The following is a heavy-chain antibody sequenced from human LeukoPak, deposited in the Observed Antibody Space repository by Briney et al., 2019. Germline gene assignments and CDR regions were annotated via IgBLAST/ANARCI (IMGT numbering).Heavy chain of an antibody. CDR3: ARLGGGLYQLLSCGYYFFDY. J-gene: IGHJ4*02. D-gene: IGHD2-2*01. V-gene: IGHV4-31*03. Sequence: SQTLSLTCTVSGGSISSGGYYWSWIRQHPGKGLEWIGYIYYSGSTYYNPSLKSRVTISVDTSKNQFSLKLSSVTAADTAVYYCARLGGGLYQLLSCGYYFFDYWGQGTLVTVSS. CDR1: GGSISSGGYY. CDR2: IYYSGST.